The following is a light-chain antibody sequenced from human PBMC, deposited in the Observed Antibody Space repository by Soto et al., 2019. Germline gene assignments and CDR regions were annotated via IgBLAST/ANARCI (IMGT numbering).Light chain of an antibody. V-gene: IGKV3-20*01. CDR2: GAS. CDR3: QQYGRSPSYT. CDR1: QSVNSNY. Sequence: EIVLTQSPGTLSLSPGERATLSCRASQSVNSNYLAWYQQKPGQAPRLLIYGASHRATGIPDKFSGSGSGTDFTLTLNRLEPEDLAVYYCQQYGRSPSYTSGQGTKLEIK. J-gene: IGKJ2*01.